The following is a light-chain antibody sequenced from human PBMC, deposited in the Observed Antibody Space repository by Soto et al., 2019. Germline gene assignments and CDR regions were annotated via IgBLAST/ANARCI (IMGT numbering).Light chain of an antibody. Sequence: QSVLTQPPSASGTPGQRVTISCSGSSSNIGSNTVNWYQQLPGTAPKLLIYSNNQRPSGVPDRFSGSKSGTSGSLAISGLQAEDGGDYYCAAWGDKLDGHVVFGRGTKVTVL. V-gene: IGLV1-44*01. J-gene: IGLJ2*01. CDR2: SNN. CDR3: AAWGDKLDGHVV. CDR1: SSNIGSNT.